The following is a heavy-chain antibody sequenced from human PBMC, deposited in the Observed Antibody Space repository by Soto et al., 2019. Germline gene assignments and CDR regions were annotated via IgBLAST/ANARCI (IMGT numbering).Heavy chain of an antibody. J-gene: IGHJ6*02. CDR1: GGIFRSYA. CDR3: ARPNEGGYSANHHYYYALDV. D-gene: IGHD3-10*01. Sequence: SVKVSCKVSGGIFRSYAISWVRQAPGQGLEWMGGVVPIFGVTNYAQKFQGRITITADESTSTAYMELNTLRSDDTAVYYCARPNEGGYSANHHYYYALDVWGQGTTVTVSS. CDR2: VVPIFGVT. V-gene: IGHV1-69*13.